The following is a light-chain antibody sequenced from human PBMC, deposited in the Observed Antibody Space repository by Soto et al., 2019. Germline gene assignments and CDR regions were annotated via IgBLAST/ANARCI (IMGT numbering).Light chain of an antibody. Sequence: DIVMTQSPESLAVSLGERATINCKSSQSVLYSSNNKNYLAWYQQKPGQPHKLLISSASTRESAVHDRFSGSGSRTDSPLTISSLQAEDAAVYYCQQYYRTPYTFGQGTKLEIK. J-gene: IGKJ2*01. CDR2: SAS. V-gene: IGKV4-1*01. CDR1: QSVLYSSNNKNY. CDR3: QQYYRTPYT.